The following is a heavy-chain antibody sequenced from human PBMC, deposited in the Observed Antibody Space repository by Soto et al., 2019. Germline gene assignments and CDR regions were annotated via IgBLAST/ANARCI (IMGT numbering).Heavy chain of an antibody. J-gene: IGHJ6*02. D-gene: IGHD6-19*01. CDR2: IDPSDSYT. CDR3: ARKPPPGYSSGWYGMDV. Sequence: GESLKISCKGSGYSFTSYWISWVRQMPGKGLEWMGRIDPSDSYTNYSPSFQGHVTISADKSISTAYLQWSSLKASDTAMYYYARKPPPGYSSGWYGMDVWGQGTTVTVSS. CDR1: GYSFTSYW. V-gene: IGHV5-10-1*01.